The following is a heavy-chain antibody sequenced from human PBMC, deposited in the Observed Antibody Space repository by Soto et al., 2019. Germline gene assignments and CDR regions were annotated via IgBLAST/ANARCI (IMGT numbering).Heavy chain of an antibody. J-gene: IGHJ4*02. V-gene: IGHV3-23*01. CDR2: ISGSGGST. CDR1: GFTFSSYA. D-gene: IGHD3-22*01. CDR3: ARDAAACGYFDY. Sequence: GGSLRLSCAASGFTFSSYAMSWVRQAPGKGLEWVSAISGSGGSTYYADSVKGRFTISRDNSKNTLYLQMNSQRAEDTAVYCCARDAAACGYFDYWGQGTLVTVSS.